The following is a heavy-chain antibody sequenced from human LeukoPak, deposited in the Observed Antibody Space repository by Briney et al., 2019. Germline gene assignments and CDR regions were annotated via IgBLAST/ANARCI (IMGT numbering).Heavy chain of an antibody. V-gene: IGHV3-49*03. CDR3: TRDWHCSSTSCYSYD. Sequence: PGGSLRLSSTTSGFIFGDYAMSWFRQAPGKGLEWLGFIRSKASGATAEYAASVKGRFTISRDDSKRIAYLQMNSLKTEETALYYCTRDWHCSSTSCYSYDWGQGTLVTVSS. J-gene: IGHJ4*02. CDR2: IRSKASGATA. CDR1: GFIFGDYA. D-gene: IGHD2-2*01.